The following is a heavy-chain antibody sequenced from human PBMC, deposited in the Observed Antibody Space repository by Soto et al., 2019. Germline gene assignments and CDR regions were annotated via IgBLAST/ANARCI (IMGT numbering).Heavy chain of an antibody. V-gene: IGHV1-8*01. Sequence: QVQLVQSGAEVAKPGASVKVSCKTSGYTFNTYEINWLRQAPGQGLEWMGWMNPKTGNTGYAQKFPGRLTMTRNTSIDTAYMELSGLTSEDTALYYCARGATDGLPARPGGIAFDIWGQGTLVTVSS. CDR1: GYTFNTYE. D-gene: IGHD6-6*01. CDR2: MNPKTGNT. CDR3: ARGATDGLPARPGGIAFDI. J-gene: IGHJ3*02.